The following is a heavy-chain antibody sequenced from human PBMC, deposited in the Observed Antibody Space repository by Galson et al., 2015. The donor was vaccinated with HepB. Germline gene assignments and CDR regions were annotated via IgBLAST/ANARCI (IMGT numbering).Heavy chain of an antibody. CDR2: ISSSGGST. CDR1: GFTFSSYA. CDR3: AKANYSDV. J-gene: IGHJ4*02. Sequence: SLRLSCAASGFTFSSYAMNWVRQAPGKGLEWVSDISSSGGSTYYADSVKGRFTISRDNSQNTLYLQMNNLRAEGTAVYYCAKANYSDVWGQGTLVIVSS. D-gene: IGHD4/OR15-4a*01. V-gene: IGHV3-23*01.